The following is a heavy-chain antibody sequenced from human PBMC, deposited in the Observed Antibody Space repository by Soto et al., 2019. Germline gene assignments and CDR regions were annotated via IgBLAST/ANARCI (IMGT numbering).Heavy chain of an antibody. D-gene: IGHD2-15*01. CDR2: ISPSTSHI. V-gene: IGHV3-21*01. CDR3: SGCSGGACHQTYGMDV. J-gene: IGHJ6*02. CDR1: GFTFSSCT. Sequence: EVHLVESGGGLVKPGGSLRLSCAVSGFTFSSCTMNWVRQAPGKGLEWVSSISPSTSHIYYADSVKGRFTISRDNAKNSVFLQMNSLRAEDTAVYYCSGCSGGACHQTYGMDVWGQGTTVTVSS.